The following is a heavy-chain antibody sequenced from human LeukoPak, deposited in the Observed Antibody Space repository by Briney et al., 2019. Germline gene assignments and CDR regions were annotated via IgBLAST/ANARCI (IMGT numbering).Heavy chain of an antibody. J-gene: IGHJ6*03. D-gene: IGHD3-10*01. CDR3: AKGADYYGSGSPTSYYYMDV. CDR1: GFTFNNYA. CDR2: ISASGGST. V-gene: IGHV3-23*01. Sequence: PGGSLRLSCAASGFTFNNYAINWVRQAPGKGLEWVSSISASGGSTHSADSVKGRFTISRDNSKNTLYLQMNSLRAEDTAVYYCAKGADYYGSGSPTSYYYMDVWGKGTTVTVSS.